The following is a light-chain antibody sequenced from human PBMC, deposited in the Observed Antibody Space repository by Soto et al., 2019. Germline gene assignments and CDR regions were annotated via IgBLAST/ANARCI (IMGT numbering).Light chain of an antibody. CDR2: GAS. J-gene: IGKJ1*01. V-gene: IGKV3-15*01. Sequence: ERVMTQSPATLSVSPGERATLSCRASQSVSSNLAWYQQKPGQAPRLLIYGASTRATGVPARFSGSGSGTEFTLTISSLQSEDFAVYYCQQYNNWPWTFAQGTKVDI. CDR3: QQYNNWPWT. CDR1: QSVSSN.